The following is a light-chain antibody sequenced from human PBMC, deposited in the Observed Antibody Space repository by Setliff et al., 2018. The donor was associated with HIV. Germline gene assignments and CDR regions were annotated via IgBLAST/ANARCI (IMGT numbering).Light chain of an antibody. CDR2: EVT. Sequence: QSVLTQPASVSESPGQTITISCTGTSSDGSGYNYVPWFQHHPGKAPKLIIYEVTNRPSGISNRFSGSKSGNTASLTISGLQAEDEADYYCSSYTSSSTHYVFGTGTKVTVL. J-gene: IGLJ1*01. CDR1: SSDGSGYNY. CDR3: SSYTSSSTHYV. V-gene: IGLV2-14*01.